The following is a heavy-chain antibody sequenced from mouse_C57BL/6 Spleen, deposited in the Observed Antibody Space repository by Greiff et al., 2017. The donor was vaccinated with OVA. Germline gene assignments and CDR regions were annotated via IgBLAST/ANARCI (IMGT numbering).Heavy chain of an antibody. D-gene: IGHD1-1*01. J-gene: IGHJ2*01. V-gene: IGHV2-3*01. CDR1: GFSLTSYG. CDR2: IWGDGST. CDR3: AKEGHYYGSSYFDY. Sequence: QVQLKQSGPGLVAPSQSLSITCTVSGFSLTSYGVSWVRQPPGKGLGWLGVIWGDGSTNYHSALISRLSISKDNSKSQVFLKLISLQTDDTATDYCAKEGHYYGSSYFDYWGQGTTLTVSS.